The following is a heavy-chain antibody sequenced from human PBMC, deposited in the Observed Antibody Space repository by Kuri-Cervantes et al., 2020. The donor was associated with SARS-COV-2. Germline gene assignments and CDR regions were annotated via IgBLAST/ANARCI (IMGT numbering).Heavy chain of an antibody. Sequence: GGSLRLSCAASGFTFSSYSMNWARQAPGKGLEWVSSISSSSSYIYYADSVKGRFTISRGNAKNSLYLQMNSLRAEDTAVYYCARDLYYYDSSGYYDYWGQGTLVTVSS. J-gene: IGHJ4*02. D-gene: IGHD3-22*01. V-gene: IGHV3-21*01. CDR3: ARDLYYYDSSGYYDY. CDR1: GFTFSSYS. CDR2: ISSSSSYI.